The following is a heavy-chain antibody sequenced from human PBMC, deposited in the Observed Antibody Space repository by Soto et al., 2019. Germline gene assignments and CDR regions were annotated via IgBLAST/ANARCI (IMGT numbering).Heavy chain of an antibody. CDR3: ARDRYSRAFDM. V-gene: IGHV3-48*02. D-gene: IGHD3-9*01. CDR1: GFTFSSYG. J-gene: IGHJ3*02. Sequence: SLRLSCVASGFTFSSYGMNWVRQAPGKGLEWVSYISSGSSTTYYADSVKGLFTISRDNAKNSLYLQMKSLRDEDTAVYYCARDRYSRAFDMWGQGTMVTVSS. CDR2: ISSGSSTT.